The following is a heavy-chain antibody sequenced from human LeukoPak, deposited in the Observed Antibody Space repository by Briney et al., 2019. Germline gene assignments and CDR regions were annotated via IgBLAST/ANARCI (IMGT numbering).Heavy chain of an antibody. CDR1: GFTFSSYA. D-gene: IGHD2-2*02. CDR2: ISYDGSNK. CDR3: ARYCISTSCYNDYYYYGMDG. Sequence: GGSLRLSCAASGFTFSSYAMHWVRQAPGKGLEWVAVISYDGSNKYYADSVKGRFTISRDNAKNSLYLQMNSLRAEDTAVYYCARYCISTSCYNDYYYYGMDGWGQGTTVTVS. V-gene: IGHV3-30-3*01. J-gene: IGHJ6*02.